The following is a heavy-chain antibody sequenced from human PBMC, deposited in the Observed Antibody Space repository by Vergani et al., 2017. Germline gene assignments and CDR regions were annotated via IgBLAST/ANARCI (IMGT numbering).Heavy chain of an antibody. V-gene: IGHV3-23*04. CDR3: AKTISGSYYQLDY. J-gene: IGHJ4*02. CDR2: ISGSGGST. CDR1: GFTFSRSA. D-gene: IGHD1-26*01. Sequence: ELQLVESGGGLVQPGGSLRLSCIASGFTFSRSAMSWVRQAPGKGLEWVSVISGSGGSTDYADSVKGWFTISRDNSKNTLHLQMNSLRAGDTAVYFCAKTISGSYYQLDYWGQGTLVTVSS.